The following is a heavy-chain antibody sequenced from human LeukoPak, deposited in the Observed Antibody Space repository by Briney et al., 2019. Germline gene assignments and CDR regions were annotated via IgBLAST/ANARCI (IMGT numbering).Heavy chain of an antibody. Sequence: PGGSLRLSCAVSGFTIRSFGMSWVRQAPGKCLEWVSGIRGSGGTTYYADSVKGRFTISRDNSKNTLYLQMNSLRAEDTAVYYCARDLFWFGELLPFDYWGQGTLVTVSS. CDR2: IRGSGGTT. V-gene: IGHV3-23*01. CDR1: GFTIRSFG. CDR3: ARDLFWFGELLPFDY. J-gene: IGHJ4*02. D-gene: IGHD3-10*01.